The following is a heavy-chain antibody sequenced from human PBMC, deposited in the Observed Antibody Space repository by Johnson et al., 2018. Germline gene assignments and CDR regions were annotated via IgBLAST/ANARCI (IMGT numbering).Heavy chain of an antibody. V-gene: IGHV4-59*01. CDR3: ATTLTSYFDTSGHEVRRYSFHI. CDR1: GGSISSYS. J-gene: IGHJ3*02. CDR2: VYYSGST. Sequence: QVQLQESGPGLVKPSETLSLICTVSGGSISSYSWSWIRQPPGKRPAWIGYVYYSGSTNYNPSLKSRVTISVDPSTDQLSLTLNSVTAADTAVYYCATTLTSYFDTSGHEVRRYSFHIWGQGTMGTVSS. D-gene: IGHD3-22*01.